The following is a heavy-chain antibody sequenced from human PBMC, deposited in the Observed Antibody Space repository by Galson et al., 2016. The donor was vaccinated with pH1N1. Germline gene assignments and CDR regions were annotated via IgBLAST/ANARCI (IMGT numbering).Heavy chain of an antibody. CDR1: GFSLSTRGVG. D-gene: IGHD4-17*01. J-gene: IGHJ5*02. Sequence: PALVTPTQPLTLTCTFSGFSLSTRGVGVGWIRQPPGKALEWLALIYWNDDKRYSPSLKSRLTITKDTSKNQVVLTMTNMDPVNTATYYCAHSLYGDCVGWCDPWGQGTRVTVSS. V-gene: IGHV2-5*01. CDR3: AHSLYGDCVGWCDP. CDR2: IYWNDDK.